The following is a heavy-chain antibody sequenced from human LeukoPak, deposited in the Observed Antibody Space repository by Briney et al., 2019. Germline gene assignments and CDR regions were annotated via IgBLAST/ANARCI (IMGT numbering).Heavy chain of an antibody. CDR1: GGSFSGYY. D-gene: IGHD3-10*01. CDR2: INHSGGT. Sequence: PSETLSLTCAVYGGSFSGYYWSWIRQPPGKGLEWIVEINHSGGTNYNPSLKSRVTISVDTSKNQFSLKLSSVTAADTAVYYCARAVRITMVRGVLGWFDPWGQGTLVTVSS. CDR3: ARAVRITMVRGVLGWFDP. J-gene: IGHJ5*02. V-gene: IGHV4-34*01.